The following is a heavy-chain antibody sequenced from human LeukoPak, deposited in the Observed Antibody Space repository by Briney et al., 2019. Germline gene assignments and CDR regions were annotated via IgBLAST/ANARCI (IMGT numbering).Heavy chain of an antibody. CDR1: GGSISSSSYF. Sequence: SETLSLTCTVSGGSISSSSYFWVWIRQPPGKGLEWMGSINYSGNTYYNPSLKSRVTISVDTSKSQFFLKLSSVTAADTAVYYCARQKWITMVRGVINWFDPWGQGTLVTVSS. D-gene: IGHD3-10*01. V-gene: IGHV4-39*01. CDR3: ARQKWITMVRGVINWFDP. J-gene: IGHJ5*02. CDR2: INYSGNT.